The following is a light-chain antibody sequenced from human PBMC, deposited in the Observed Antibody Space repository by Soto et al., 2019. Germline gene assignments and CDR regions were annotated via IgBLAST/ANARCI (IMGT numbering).Light chain of an antibody. Sequence: DIQMTQSPATLSASVGDRVTITCLASQSISNWLACYQQKPGKAPQLLIYDASRLQSGVPSRFSGSGSGTEFTLTISSLQPEDFATYYCQQRSSYPITFGQGTRLEIK. CDR1: QSISNW. CDR3: QQRSSYPIT. J-gene: IGKJ5*01. CDR2: DAS. V-gene: IGKV1-5*01.